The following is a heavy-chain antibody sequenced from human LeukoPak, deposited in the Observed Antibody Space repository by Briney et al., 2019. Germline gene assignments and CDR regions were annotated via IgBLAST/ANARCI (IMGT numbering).Heavy chain of an antibody. CDR1: GFTFSSYA. V-gene: IGHV3-23*01. Sequence: GGSLRLSCAASGFTFSSYARSWVRQAPGKGLEWVSAISGSGGSTYYADSVKGRFTISRDNSKNTLYLQMNSLRAEDTAVYYCAKDTRTSRTVRMFDYWGQGTLVTVSS. J-gene: IGHJ4*02. CDR2: ISGSGGST. CDR3: AKDTRTSRTVRMFDY. D-gene: IGHD3-10*01.